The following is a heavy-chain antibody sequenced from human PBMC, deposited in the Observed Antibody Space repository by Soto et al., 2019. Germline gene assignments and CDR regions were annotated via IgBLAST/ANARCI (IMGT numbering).Heavy chain of an antibody. Sequence: PGGSLRLSCAASGFTFSSFAMSWVRQAPGKGLEWVSAISGSGGTTYYADSVKGRFTFSRDNSKNTLYLQMNSLRAEDTAVYYCAKTANGRFRAFDIWGQGTMVTVSS. CDR3: AKTANGRFRAFDI. CDR2: ISGSGGTT. CDR1: GFTFSSFA. D-gene: IGHD3-10*01. V-gene: IGHV3-23*01. J-gene: IGHJ3*02.